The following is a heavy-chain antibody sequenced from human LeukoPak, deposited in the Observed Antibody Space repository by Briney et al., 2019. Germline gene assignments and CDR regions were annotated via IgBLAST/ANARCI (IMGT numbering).Heavy chain of an antibody. Sequence: SETLSLTCTVSGGSISSSSYYWGWIRQPPGKGLEWIGGIYYSGSTYYNPSLKSRVTISVDTSKNQFSLKLSSVTAADTAVYYCAGYSSSYFRFDYWGQGTLVTVSS. D-gene: IGHD6-6*01. CDR3: AGYSSSYFRFDY. V-gene: IGHV4-39*01. J-gene: IGHJ4*02. CDR1: GGSISSSSYY. CDR2: IYYSGST.